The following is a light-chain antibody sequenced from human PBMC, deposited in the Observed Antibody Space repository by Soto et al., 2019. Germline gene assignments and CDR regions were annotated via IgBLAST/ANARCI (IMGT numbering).Light chain of an antibody. J-gene: IGKJ3*01. CDR1: QSIYINS. Sequence: EIVLTQSPGTLSLSPGERATLSCRASQSIYINSLAWYQHKRGQAPRLLIYAATVRATAVPDRFNGSGSGTDFALTIIRLVPEDSVMYYCQQYVDAPFAFGRGTKLDVK. V-gene: IGKV3-20*01. CDR2: AAT. CDR3: QQYVDAPFA.